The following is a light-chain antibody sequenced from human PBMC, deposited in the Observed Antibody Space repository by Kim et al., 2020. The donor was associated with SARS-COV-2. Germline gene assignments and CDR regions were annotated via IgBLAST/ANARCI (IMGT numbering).Light chain of an antibody. Sequence: QSFAICCTRSSRDVLAYNAVSWYQHHPGKAPQLMIYDVSERPSGVSHRFSGSKSGNTASLTISGLQAEDEADYYCCSYTTSSIYVFGTGTKVTV. CDR1: SRDVLAYNA. CDR2: DVS. J-gene: IGLJ1*01. CDR3: CSYTTSSIYV. V-gene: IGLV2-14*03.